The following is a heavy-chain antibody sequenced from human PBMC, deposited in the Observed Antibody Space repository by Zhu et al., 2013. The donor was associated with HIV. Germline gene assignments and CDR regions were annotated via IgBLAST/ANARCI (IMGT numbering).Heavy chain of an antibody. Sequence: QVQLVQSGAEVKKPGSSVKVSCKASGGTFSSYAISWVRQAPGQGLEWMGGIIPIFGTANYAQKFQGRVTITADKSTSTAYMELSSLRSEDTAVYYCARDVLGYCSSTSCHIDGDYWGQGTLVTVSS. V-gene: IGHV1-69*06. CDR2: IIPIFGTA. CDR1: GGTFSSYA. CDR3: ARDVLGYCSSTSCHIDGDY. D-gene: IGHD2-2*01. J-gene: IGHJ4*02.